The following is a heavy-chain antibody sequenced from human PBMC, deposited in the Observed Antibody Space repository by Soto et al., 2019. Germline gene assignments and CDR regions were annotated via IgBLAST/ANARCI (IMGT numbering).Heavy chain of an antibody. V-gene: IGHV4-39*01. CDR1: GGSFSRSTYY. Sequence: SETLSLTCIVSGGSFSRSTYYWGWIRQPPGKGLEWIGNISYSGSTYYNPSLESRVTISMDTSKNQFSLKLSSVTAADTAVYYCARRCITSIGCWVDWGQGTLVTVSS. D-gene: IGHD3-10*01. CDR3: ARRCITSIGCWVD. CDR2: ISYSGST. J-gene: IGHJ4*02.